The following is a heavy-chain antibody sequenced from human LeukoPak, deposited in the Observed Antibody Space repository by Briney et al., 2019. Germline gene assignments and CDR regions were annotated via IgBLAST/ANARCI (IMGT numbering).Heavy chain of an antibody. D-gene: IGHD3-22*01. V-gene: IGHV1-8*01. CDR1: GYTFTSYD. J-gene: IGHJ5*02. Sequence: GASVKVSCKASGYTFTSYDINWVRQATGQGLEWMGWMNPNSGNTGYAQKFQGRVTMTRNTSISTAYMELSSLRSEDTAVYYCARGGDYYDSSVIGNWFDPWGQGTLVTVSS. CDR2: MNPNSGNT. CDR3: ARGGDYYDSSVIGNWFDP.